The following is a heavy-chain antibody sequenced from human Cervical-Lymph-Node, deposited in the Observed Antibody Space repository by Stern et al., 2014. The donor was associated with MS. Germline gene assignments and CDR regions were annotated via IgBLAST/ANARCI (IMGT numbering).Heavy chain of an antibody. Sequence: EVQLVESGGGLVKPGGSQRLSCVASGSTFSTSWMSWVRQAPGKGLEWGANIKRDGSETYYLDSVKGRFTISRDNAKSSLYLEMNSLRAEDTAVYYCTRFLQSGWSDLFDSWGRGTLVTVSS. D-gene: IGHD6-19*01. V-gene: IGHV3-7*01. CDR1: GSTFSTSW. CDR2: IKRDGSET. J-gene: IGHJ5*01. CDR3: TRFLQSGWSDLFDS.